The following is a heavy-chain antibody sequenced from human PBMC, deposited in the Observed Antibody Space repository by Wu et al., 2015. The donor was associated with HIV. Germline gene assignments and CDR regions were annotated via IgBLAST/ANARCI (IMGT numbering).Heavy chain of an antibody. V-gene: IGHV1-2*02. CDR2: TNPQNGLT. J-gene: IGHJ5*01. CDR3: ARGAHRHSENLRVVITLKKIDS. CDR1: GYTLTDHF. Sequence: QVQLVQSGAEVRKPGASVKVSCVASGYTLTDHFLHWVRRAPGHGLEWLGWTNPQNGLTRFAQDFQDRVTMTSDTSNRHKPIWRFLXRLTAADKRPYYYCARGAHRHSENLRVVITLKKIDSWGQGNAGSPSPQ. D-gene: IGHD3-22*01.